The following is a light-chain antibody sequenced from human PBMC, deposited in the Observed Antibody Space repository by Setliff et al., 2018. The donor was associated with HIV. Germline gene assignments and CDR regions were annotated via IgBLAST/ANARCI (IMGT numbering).Light chain of an antibody. CDR3: AARDVGLNAFYV. CDR1: HSNIGSNT. CDR2: NND. V-gene: IGLV1-44*01. Sequence: QSVLTQPPSTSGTPGHRVIISCSGSHSNIGSNTVNWFQQLPGTAPKLLIYNNDQRPSGVPDRFSGSKSGTSASLAISGLQSEDEAEYYCAARDVGLNAFYVFGTGTKVTVL. J-gene: IGLJ1*01.